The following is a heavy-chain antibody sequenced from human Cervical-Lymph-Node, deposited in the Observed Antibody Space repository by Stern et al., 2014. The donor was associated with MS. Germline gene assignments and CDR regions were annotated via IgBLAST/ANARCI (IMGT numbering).Heavy chain of an antibody. CDR2: FIPIFGTT. CDR1: GGTFINHA. D-gene: IGHD2-8*01. J-gene: IGHJ6*02. Sequence: VQLAESGAEVKKPGSSVKVSCKASGGTFINHAISWVRQAPGQGLEWMGGFIPIFGTTHYAQKFQGRVTITADESATTAYMELTSLRSQDTAVYYCARDNDDNGMDVWGQGTTVIVSS. V-gene: IGHV1-69*01. CDR3: ARDNDDNGMDV.